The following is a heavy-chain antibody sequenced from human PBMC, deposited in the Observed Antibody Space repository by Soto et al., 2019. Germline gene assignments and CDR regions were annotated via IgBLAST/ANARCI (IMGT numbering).Heavy chain of an antibody. J-gene: IGHJ4*02. CDR1: GGSISGYY. CDR2: IHYSGRT. V-gene: IGHV4-59*01. D-gene: IGHD6-13*01. Sequence: SETLSLTCTVSGGSISGYYWSWIRQSPGKGLEWIGYIHYSGRTNYNPSLKSRVTITVDTSKNQLSQKQSSVTTTDTTVYYCARGSAAGTKSPFDYWGQGTLVTVS. CDR3: ARGSAAGTKSPFDY.